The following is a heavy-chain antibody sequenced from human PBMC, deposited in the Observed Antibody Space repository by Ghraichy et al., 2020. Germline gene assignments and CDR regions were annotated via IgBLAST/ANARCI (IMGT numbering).Heavy chain of an antibody. V-gene: IGHV4-59*01. CDR1: GGSISTYH. CDR2: IYYDGYS. J-gene: IGHJ2*01. D-gene: IGHD1-1*01. CDR3: ARVNGWYFDL. Sequence: SETLSLTCTVSGGSISTYHWSWIRQPPGKGLEWLGYIYYDGYSNYIPSLKSRLTFSIDRLKNQFSLNPKSVTAADTAVYYCARVNGWYFDLWGRGTLVTVSS.